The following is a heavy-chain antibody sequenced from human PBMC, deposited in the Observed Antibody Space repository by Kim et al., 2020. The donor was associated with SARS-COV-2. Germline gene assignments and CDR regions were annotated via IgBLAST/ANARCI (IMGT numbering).Heavy chain of an antibody. CDR3: ARGTGGAIPDY. Sequence: KYYADSVKGRFTISRDNSKNTLYLQMNSLRAEDTAVYYCARGTGGAIPDYWGQGTLVTVSS. D-gene: IGHD3-16*01. J-gene: IGHJ4*02. CDR2: K. V-gene: IGHV3-30*01.